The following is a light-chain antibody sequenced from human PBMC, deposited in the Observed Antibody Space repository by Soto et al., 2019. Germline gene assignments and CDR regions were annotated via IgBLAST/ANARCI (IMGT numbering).Light chain of an antibody. CDR1: SGDVGGYYY. V-gene: IGLV2-14*01. Sequence: QSVLTQPASVSGSPGQSITISCTGTSGDVGGYYYVSWYQQLPGKPPKLMISEVSNRPSGVSNRFSGSKSGNTASLTISGLQAEDEADYYCSSYTSSSTLFGTGTKVTVL. J-gene: IGLJ1*01. CDR2: EVS. CDR3: SSYTSSSTL.